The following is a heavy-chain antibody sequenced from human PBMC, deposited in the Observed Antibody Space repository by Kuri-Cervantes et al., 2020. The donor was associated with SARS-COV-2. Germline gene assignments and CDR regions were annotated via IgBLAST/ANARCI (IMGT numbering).Heavy chain of an antibody. CDR3: ASDYYGSGSYSA. D-gene: IGHD3-10*01. CDR1: GFTFSSYG. Sequence: GESLKISCAASGFTFSSYGMHWVRQAPGKGLEWVAVISYDGSNKYYADSVKGRFTISRDNSKNTLYLQMNSLRAEDTAVYYCASDYYGSGSYSAWGQGTLVTVSS. V-gene: IGHV3-30*03. J-gene: IGHJ5*02. CDR2: ISYDGSNK.